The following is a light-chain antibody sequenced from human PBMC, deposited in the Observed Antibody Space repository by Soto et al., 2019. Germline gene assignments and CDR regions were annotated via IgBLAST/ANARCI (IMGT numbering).Light chain of an antibody. J-gene: IGKJ4*01. Sequence: DIPMTQSPSSLSASVGDRVTITCRASQSINTYLNWYQQKPGKAPNLLIYVASILQSGVPSRFRGSGSGTDFTLTINSLQPEDFANSYCQESYSTPPLTCGGGTKVEIK. CDR2: VAS. V-gene: IGKV1-39*01. CDR1: QSINTY. CDR3: QESYSTPPLT.